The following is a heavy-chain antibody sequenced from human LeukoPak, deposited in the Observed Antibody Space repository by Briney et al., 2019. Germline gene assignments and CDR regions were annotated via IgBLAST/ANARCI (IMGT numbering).Heavy chain of an antibody. V-gene: IGHV3-30*04. CDR2: ISYDGSNK. D-gene: IGHD3-22*01. Sequence: GGSLRLSCAASGFTFSSYAMHWVRQAPGKGLEWVAVISYDGSNKYYADSVKGRFTISRDNSKNTLYLQMNSLRAEDTAVYYCARAYYYDSSGSPRDAFDIWGQGTMVTVSS. CDR1: GFTFSSYA. J-gene: IGHJ3*02. CDR3: ARAYYYDSSGSPRDAFDI.